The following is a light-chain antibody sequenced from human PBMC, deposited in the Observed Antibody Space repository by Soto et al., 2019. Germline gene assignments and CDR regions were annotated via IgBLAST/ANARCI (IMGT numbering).Light chain of an antibody. CDR1: QSVSSY. J-gene: IGKJ1*01. CDR3: QQYGSSPRLT. CDR2: GAS. V-gene: IGKV3-20*01. Sequence: EIVMTQSPATLSVSPGERATLSCRASQSVSSYLAWYQQKPGQAPRLLIYGASSRATGIPDRFSGSGSGTDFTLTISRLEPEDFAVYYCQQYGSSPRLTFGQGTKVDIK.